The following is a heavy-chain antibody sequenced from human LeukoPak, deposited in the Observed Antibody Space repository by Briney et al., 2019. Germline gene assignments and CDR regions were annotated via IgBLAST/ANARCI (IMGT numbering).Heavy chain of an antibody. Sequence: SETLSLTCSVSGGSLTGYFWSWIRQPPGKRLEWMGYIFTDGSSNSNPSLKSRLTISLDTSKSQFSLNLTSVTAADTAVYYCARHFRGFEESAYDFWGQGTLVTVSS. J-gene: IGHJ4*02. CDR1: GGSLTGYF. V-gene: IGHV4-4*09. CDR3: ARHFRGFEESAYDF. D-gene: IGHD3-10*01. CDR2: IFTDGSS.